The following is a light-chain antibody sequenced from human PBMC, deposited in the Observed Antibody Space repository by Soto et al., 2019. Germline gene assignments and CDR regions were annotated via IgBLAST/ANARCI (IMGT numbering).Light chain of an antibody. CDR1: QTVYTN. J-gene: IGKJ2*01. CDR3: QYYNNWPFA. Sequence: DIVMTQSPATLSVSPGERATLSCRASQTVYTNLAWYQQKPGQAPRLLIYGASARAAGIPDRFSGSGSGTEFTLTISSLQSEDFAVYYCQYYNNWPFAFGQGTKLEIK. CDR2: GAS. V-gene: IGKV3-15*01.